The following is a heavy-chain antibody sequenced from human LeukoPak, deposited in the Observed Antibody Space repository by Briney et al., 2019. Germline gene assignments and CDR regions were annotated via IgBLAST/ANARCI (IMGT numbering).Heavy chain of an antibody. CDR1: GYSFTSYW. CDR3: ARLKGSSGYYLDAFDI. V-gene: IGHV5-51*01. Sequence: GESLKISCKGSGYSFTSYWIGWVRQMPGKGLEWMGIIYPGDSDTRYSPSFQGQVTISADKSISTAYLRWSSLKASDAAMYYCARLKGSSGYYLDAFDIWGQGTMVTVSS. J-gene: IGHJ3*02. CDR2: IYPGDSDT. D-gene: IGHD3-22*01.